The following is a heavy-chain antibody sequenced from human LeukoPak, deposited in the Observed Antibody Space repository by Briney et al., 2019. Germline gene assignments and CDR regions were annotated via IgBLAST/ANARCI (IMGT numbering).Heavy chain of an antibody. Sequence: GGSLRLSRAASGFTFSDYYMSWIRQAPGKGLEWVSYISSSGTTYYADAVKGRFTISRDNAKNSLFLQMNSLRAEDTAVYFCVRPLKGGNSYGYVDSWGQGTLVTVPS. J-gene: IGHJ4*02. CDR2: ISSSGTT. V-gene: IGHV3-11*01. CDR1: GFTFSDYY. CDR3: VRPLKGGNSYGYVDS. D-gene: IGHD5-18*01.